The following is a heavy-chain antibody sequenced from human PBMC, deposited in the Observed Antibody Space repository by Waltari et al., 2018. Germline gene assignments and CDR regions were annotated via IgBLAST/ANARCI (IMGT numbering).Heavy chain of an antibody. CDR2: IYSGGST. Sequence: EVQLVESGGGLIQPGGSLRLSCAASGFTVSSNYMSWVRQAPGKGLEWVSVIYSGGSTYYADAVKGRFTIARDNSKNTLYLQMNSLRAEDTAVYYCARGEELNYYYDSSGYYPFNYWGQGTLVTVSS. CDR3: ARGEELNYYYDSSGYYPFNY. J-gene: IGHJ4*02. V-gene: IGHV3-53*01. CDR1: GFTVSSNY. D-gene: IGHD3-22*01.